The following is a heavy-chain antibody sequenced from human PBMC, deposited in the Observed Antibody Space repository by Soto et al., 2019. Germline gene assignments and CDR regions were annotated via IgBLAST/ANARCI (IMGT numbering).Heavy chain of an antibody. CDR1: GFMFSSYA. D-gene: IGHD1-26*01. V-gene: IGHV3-30-3*01. CDR2: KTYDGSNK. J-gene: IGHJ4*02. Sequence: QVQLVESGGGVVQPGRSLRLSCAASGFMFSSYAMHWVRQAPGKGLEWVAVKTYDGSNKYYADSVKGRFTISRDNSKNTLYLQMNSLRSADTAVYYCARAGALLVDYWGQGTLVTVSS. CDR3: ARAGALLVDY.